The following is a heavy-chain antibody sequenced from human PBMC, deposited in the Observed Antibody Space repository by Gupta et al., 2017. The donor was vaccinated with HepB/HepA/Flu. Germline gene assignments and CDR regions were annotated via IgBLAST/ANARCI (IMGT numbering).Heavy chain of an antibody. CDR2: ISSDGNNK. CDR3: ARSDLSKSEYLGFFDY. J-gene: IGHJ4*01. D-gene: IGHD2/OR15-2a*01. Sequence: QVHLLESGGGVVQPGGSLTLFCAASGFTFSDHAIHWVRQAPGKGLEWVAIISSDGNNKHYADAGRGRFSLSRDNSNDTRDMVMSGLRHEDTAVYYCARSDLSKSEYLGFFDYWGRGVLVTVAA. CDR1: GFTFSDHA. V-gene: IGHV3-30-3*01.